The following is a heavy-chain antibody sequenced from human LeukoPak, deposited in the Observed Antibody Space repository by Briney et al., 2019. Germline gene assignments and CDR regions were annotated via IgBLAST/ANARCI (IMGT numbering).Heavy chain of an antibody. V-gene: IGHV3-33*01. CDR1: GFTFSSYG. CDR2: IWYDGSNK. D-gene: IGHD2-21*02. J-gene: IGHJ6*02. Sequence: GGSLRLAWAASGFTFSSYGMHWVRQAPGKGREWVAVIWYDGSNKYYADSVKGRFTISRDNSKNTLYLQMNSLRAEDTAVYYCARDPTYCGGDCYSDYYYYGMDVWGQGTTVTVSS. CDR3: ARDPTYCGGDCYSDYYYYGMDV.